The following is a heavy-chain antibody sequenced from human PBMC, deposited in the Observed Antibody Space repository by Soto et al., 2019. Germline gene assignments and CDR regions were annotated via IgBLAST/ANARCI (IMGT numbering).Heavy chain of an antibody. CDR2: IYWDDDK. D-gene: IGHD3-10*01. J-gene: IGHJ4*02. CDR3: ARPGEWRREIDY. V-gene: IGHV2-5*02. Sequence: QITLKESGPTLVKPTQTLTLTCTFSGFSLSTSGVGVGWIRQPPGKALEWLALIYWDDDKRYSPSLKSSLPTXKXXPKTQVVLKMTNMVPLDTATYYCARPGEWRREIDYWGQGTLVTVSS. CDR1: GFSLSTSGVG.